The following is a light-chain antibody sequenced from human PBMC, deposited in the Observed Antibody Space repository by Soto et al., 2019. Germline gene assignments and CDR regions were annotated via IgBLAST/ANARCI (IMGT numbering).Light chain of an antibody. CDR2: GAS. CDR1: QSVSSN. J-gene: IGKJ1*01. Sequence: EIVMTQSPATLSVSPGERATLSCRASQSVSSNLAWYQQKPGQATRLLIYGASTRATGIPTRFSGSGSGTEFTLTISSLQSEDFAVYYCQQYNNWPRKFGQGTKVEIK. V-gene: IGKV3-15*01. CDR3: QQYNNWPRK.